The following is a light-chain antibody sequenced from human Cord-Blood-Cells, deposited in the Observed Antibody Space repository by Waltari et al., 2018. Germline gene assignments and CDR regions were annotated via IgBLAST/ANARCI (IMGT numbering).Light chain of an antibody. CDR2: AAS. Sequence: DIQMTEFQSSPSASVGDRVTITSRASQSISSDLNWYQHKPGKAPKLLSYAASSLQSGVPSRFSGSGSGTDFTLTISSLQPEDFATYYCQQSYSTPWTFGQGTKVEIK. V-gene: IGKV1-39*01. CDR1: QSISSD. CDR3: QQSYSTPWT. J-gene: IGKJ1*01.